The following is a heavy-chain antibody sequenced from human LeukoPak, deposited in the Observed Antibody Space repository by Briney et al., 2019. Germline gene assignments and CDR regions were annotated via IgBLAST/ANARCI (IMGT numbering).Heavy chain of an antibody. CDR1: GFTVSSNY. J-gene: IGHJ3*02. CDR2: IYSGGST. CDR3: ASGYAGYSSGWVLSHDAFDI. Sequence: PGGSLRLSCAASGFTVSSNYMSWVRQAPGKGLEWVSVIYSGGSTYYADSVKGRFTISRDNSKNTLYLQMNSLRAEDTAVYYCASGYAGYSSGWVLSHDAFDIWGQGTMVTVSS. V-gene: IGHV3-66*01. D-gene: IGHD6-19*01.